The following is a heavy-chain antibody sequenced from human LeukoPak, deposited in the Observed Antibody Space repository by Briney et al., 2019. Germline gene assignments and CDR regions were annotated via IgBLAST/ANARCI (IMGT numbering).Heavy chain of an antibody. CDR1: GFTFSSYA. CDR2: ISGSDGRT. V-gene: IGHV3-23*01. Sequence: PGGSLRLSCVASGFTFSSYAMSWVRQAPGKGLDWVSAISGSDGRTYYADSVKGRFTISRDNSKNTLYLQMNSLRAEDTAVYYCARSTTYRIVVVPAAMGIDWFDPWGQGTLVTVSS. CDR3: ARSTTYRIVVVPAAMGIDWFDP. J-gene: IGHJ5*02. D-gene: IGHD2-2*01.